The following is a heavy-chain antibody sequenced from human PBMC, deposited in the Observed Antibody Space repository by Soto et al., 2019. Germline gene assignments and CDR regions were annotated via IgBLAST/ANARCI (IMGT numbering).Heavy chain of an antibody. V-gene: IGHV4-59*01. D-gene: IGHD2-2*01. Sequence: SETLSLTCSFSVVSLDSYLWSCIRHTPGKGLEWIGYIHKTGSTTYNPNLKTPVTISVDTSRNQFSLKLASVTPADTAVYYCARGTFFTRHQPFDSWGQGSLVTVS. CDR3: ARGTFFTRHQPFDS. J-gene: IGHJ4*02. CDR2: IHKTGST. CDR1: VVSLDSYL.